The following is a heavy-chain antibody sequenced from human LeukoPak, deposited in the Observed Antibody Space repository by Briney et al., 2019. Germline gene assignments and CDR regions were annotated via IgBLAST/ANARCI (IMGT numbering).Heavy chain of an antibody. CDR1: GFTFSSYS. V-gene: IGHV3-21*01. Sequence: PGRSLRLSCAASGFTFSSYSMNWVRQAPGKGLEWVSSISSSSSYIYYADSVKGRFTISRDNAKNSLYLQMNSLRAEDTAVYYCARDPGGYYDSSGYYGFDYWGQGTLVTVSS. J-gene: IGHJ4*02. CDR3: ARDPGGYYDSSGYYGFDY. D-gene: IGHD3-22*01. CDR2: ISSSSSYI.